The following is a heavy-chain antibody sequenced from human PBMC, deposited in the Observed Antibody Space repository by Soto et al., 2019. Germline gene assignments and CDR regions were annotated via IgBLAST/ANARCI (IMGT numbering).Heavy chain of an antibody. V-gene: IGHV4-59*01. D-gene: IGHD2-2*01. J-gene: IGHJ6*03. CDR2: IYYSGST. Sequence: SETLSLTCTVSVGSISSYDWSLIRQPPGKGLECIGYIYYSGSTNYNPSLKSRVTISVDTSKNQFSLKLSSVTAADTAVYYCERVGSRDIGVVPADIPGMAMEVWGKGTLVTVSS. CDR1: VGSISSYD. CDR3: ERVGSRDIGVVPADIPGMAMEV.